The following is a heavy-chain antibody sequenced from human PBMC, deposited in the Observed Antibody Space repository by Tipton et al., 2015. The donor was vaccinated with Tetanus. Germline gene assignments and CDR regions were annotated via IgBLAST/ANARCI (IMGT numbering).Heavy chain of an antibody. V-gene: IGHV4-31*02. CDR1: GDSISRGGYF. D-gene: IGHD3-10*01. J-gene: IGHJ6*02. CDR2: IYYSGDT. Sequence: LRLSCTVSGDSISRGGYFLEWNPQRPGKGPEWDWVIYYSGDTYYNPSLKSRVSMSVDTSKNQFSLNLSSVAAADTAVYYCARDRGVRGGYYYYHGMDVWGQGTTVTVSS. CDR3: ARDRGVRGGYYYYHGMDV.